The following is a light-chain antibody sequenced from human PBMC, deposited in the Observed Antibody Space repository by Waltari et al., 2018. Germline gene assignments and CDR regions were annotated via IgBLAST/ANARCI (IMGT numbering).Light chain of an antibody. CDR3: QQTYSTPYT. J-gene: IGKJ2*01. V-gene: IGKV1-39*01. CDR2: AAS. CDR1: QGISSY. Sequence: DIQMTQSPSSLSTSLGDRVTITCRASQGISSYLSWYQQKSGKAPKLLIYAASSLQSGVPSRFSGSGSGTDFTLTISSLQPEDFATYYCQQTYSTPYTFGQGTKLEIK.